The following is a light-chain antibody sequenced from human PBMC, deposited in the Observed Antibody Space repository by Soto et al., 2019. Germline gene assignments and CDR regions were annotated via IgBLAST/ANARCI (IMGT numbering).Light chain of an antibody. CDR2: GAS. Sequence: EIVMTQSPATLSVSPGERATLSCRASQSVSSNLAWYQQKPGQAPRLLIYGASTRATGIPARFSGSRSGTEFTLTISRLQSEDRAVYYCQQYNNWDWKFGHGTKVDI. J-gene: IGKJ1*01. CDR3: QQYNNWDWK. CDR1: QSVSSN. V-gene: IGKV3-15*01.